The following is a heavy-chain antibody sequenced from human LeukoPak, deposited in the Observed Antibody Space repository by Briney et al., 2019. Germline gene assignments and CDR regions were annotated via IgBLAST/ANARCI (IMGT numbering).Heavy chain of an antibody. CDR3: AREYPHMVRVSRSNWFDP. J-gene: IGHJ5*02. CDR2: INWNGGST. D-gene: IGHD3-10*01. CDR1: GFTFDDYG. V-gene: IGHV3-20*01. Sequence: GGSLRLSCAASGFTFDDYGMSWVRQAPGKGLEWVSGINWNGGSTGYADSVKGRFTISRDNAKNSLYLQMNSLRAEDTALYHCAREYPHMVRVSRSNWFDPWGQGTLVTVSS.